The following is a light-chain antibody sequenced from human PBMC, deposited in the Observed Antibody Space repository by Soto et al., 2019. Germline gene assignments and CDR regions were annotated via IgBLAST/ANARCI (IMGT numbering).Light chain of an antibody. V-gene: IGLV1-51*02. CDR3: ATWDSSLSAGV. CDR2: EDT. J-gene: IGLJ1*01. CDR1: SSNIENNY. Sequence: QSALTQPPSVSAAPGQKVTISCSGSSSNIENNYVSWYQQLPGTAPKLLIYEDTTRPSGIPDRFSGSKSGTSATLGITGLQTGDEADYYCATWDSSLSAGVFGTGTKATV.